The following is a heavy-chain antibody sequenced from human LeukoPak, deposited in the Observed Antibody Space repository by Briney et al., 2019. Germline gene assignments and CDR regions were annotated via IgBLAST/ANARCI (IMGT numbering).Heavy chain of an antibody. V-gene: IGHV1-69*04. CDR1: GGTFSSYA. Sequence: GASVKVSCKASGGTFSSYAISWVRQAPGQGREWMGRIIPILGIANYAQKFQGRVTITADKSTSTAYMELSSLRSEDTAVYYYARDDPTAASDVWGQGTTVTVSS. CDR2: IIPILGIA. CDR3: ARDDPTAASDV. D-gene: IGHD1-1*01. J-gene: IGHJ6*02.